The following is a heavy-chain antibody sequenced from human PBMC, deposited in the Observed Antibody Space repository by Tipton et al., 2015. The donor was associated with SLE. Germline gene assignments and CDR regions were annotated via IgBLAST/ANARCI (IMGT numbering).Heavy chain of an antibody. V-gene: IGHV4-34*01. Sequence: LRLSCSVYDGSFSGYYWTWIRQPPGKGLEWIGEINHSGSTNYNPSLKSRVTISVDTSKNQFSLNLRSVTAADTAVYYCAREGGGPDYWGQGTLVTVSS. CDR2: INHSGST. J-gene: IGHJ4*02. D-gene: IGHD1-26*01. CDR1: DGSFSGYY. CDR3: AREGGGPDY.